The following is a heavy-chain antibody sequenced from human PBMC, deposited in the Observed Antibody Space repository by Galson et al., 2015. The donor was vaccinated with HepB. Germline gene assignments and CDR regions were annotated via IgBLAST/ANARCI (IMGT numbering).Heavy chain of an antibody. CDR2: IYHSRST. D-gene: IGHD4-17*01. V-gene: IGHV4-30-2*01. CDR3: ARGQGGYGDYRFDYFDY. J-gene: IGHJ4*02. CDR1: GGSISSGAYS. Sequence: TLSLTCAVSGGSISSGAYSWSWIRQPPGKGLEWIGYIYHSRSTYYNPSLKSRITISGDRSKNHFSLKLSSVTAADTAVYYCARGQGGYGDYRFDYFDYGGQGTLVTVSS.